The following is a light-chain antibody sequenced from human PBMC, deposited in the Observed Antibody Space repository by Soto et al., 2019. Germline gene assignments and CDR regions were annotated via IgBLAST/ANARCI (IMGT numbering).Light chain of an antibody. CDR2: AAS. J-gene: IGKJ2*01. Sequence: IQMTQSPSSLSASVGDRVTITCRESQSISSYLNWYQQKPGKAPKLLIYAASSLQSGVPSRFSGSGSGTDFTLTISSLQPEDFATYYCLQDYNYPYTFGQGTKVDIK. V-gene: IGKV1-6*01. CDR1: QSISSY. CDR3: LQDYNYPYT.